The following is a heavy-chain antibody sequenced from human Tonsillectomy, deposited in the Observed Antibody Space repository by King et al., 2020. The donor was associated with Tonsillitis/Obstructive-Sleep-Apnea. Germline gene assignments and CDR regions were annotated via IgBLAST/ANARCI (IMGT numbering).Heavy chain of an antibody. D-gene: IGHD2-21*02. V-gene: IGHV3-23*04. CDR1: GFTFSTYA. Sequence: GQMGGSGGGLVQPGGSLRLSCAASGFTFSTYAMTWVRQAPGKGLEWVSASSRSGNKTYYADSVKGRYVISRDNSKSTLYLEMNSVRAEDTTVYYCAKVRHLMVTDPGFFENWGQGTLATVSS. J-gene: IGHJ4*02. CDR2: SSRSGNKT. CDR3: AKVRHLMVTDPGFFEN.